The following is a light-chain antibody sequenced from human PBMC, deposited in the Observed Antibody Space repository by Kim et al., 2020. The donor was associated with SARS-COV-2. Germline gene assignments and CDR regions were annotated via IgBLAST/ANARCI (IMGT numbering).Light chain of an antibody. CDR1: SGDNGSYNR. J-gene: IGLJ2*01. CDR3: SSQTIWSTWV. V-gene: IGLV2-18*02. Sequence: QSALTQPPSVSGSPGQSVTISCTGTSGDNGSYNRVSWYQQPPGTAPKLIIYEVTNRPSGVPDRFSGSKSGNTASLTISGLQAEDEADYHCSSQTIWSTWVFGGGTQLTVL. CDR2: EVT.